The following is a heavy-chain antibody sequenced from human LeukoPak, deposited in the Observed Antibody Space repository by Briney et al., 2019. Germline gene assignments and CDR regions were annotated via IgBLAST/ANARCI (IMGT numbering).Heavy chain of an antibody. CDR2: ISSSSSSS. V-gene: IGHV3-48*02. CDR3: ARGGGNMAAAVPFDS. CDR1: GFTFSSYS. D-gene: IGHD6-13*01. J-gene: IGHJ4*02. Sequence: GGSLRLSCAASGFTFSSYSMNWVRQAPGKGLEWVSYISSSSSSSYYADSVKGRFTISRDNAKNSLYLQMNGLRDEDTAVYYCARGGGNMAAAVPFDSWGQGTLVTVSS.